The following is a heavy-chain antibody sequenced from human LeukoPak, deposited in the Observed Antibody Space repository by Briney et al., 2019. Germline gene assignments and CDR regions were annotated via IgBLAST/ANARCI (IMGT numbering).Heavy chain of an antibody. CDR3: ARVFPQGPYYYHGVDV. CDR2: TSTFNGNS. CDR1: GYTFTTYG. V-gene: IGHV1-18*01. D-gene: IGHD3-9*01. Sequence: ASVKVSCKAAGYTFTTYGIIWVRQAPGQGLGWIGWTSTFNGNSHYAQKLQDRATMTADTSTITAYMELRSLRSDDTAVYYCARVFPQGPYYYHGVDVWGQGTTVTVSS. J-gene: IGHJ6*02.